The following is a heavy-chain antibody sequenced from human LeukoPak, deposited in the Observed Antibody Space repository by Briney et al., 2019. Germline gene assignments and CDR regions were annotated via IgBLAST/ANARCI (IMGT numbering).Heavy chain of an antibody. CDR3: TRDYGDYYFDY. Sequence: PGGSLRLSCAASGFTVSSNYMSWFRQAPGKGLEWVGFIRSKAYGGTTEYAASVKGRFTISRDDSKSIAYLQMNSLKTEDTAVYYCTRDYGDYYFDYWGQGTLVTVSS. V-gene: IGHV3-49*03. CDR1: GFTVSSNY. D-gene: IGHD4-17*01. J-gene: IGHJ4*02. CDR2: IRSKAYGGTT.